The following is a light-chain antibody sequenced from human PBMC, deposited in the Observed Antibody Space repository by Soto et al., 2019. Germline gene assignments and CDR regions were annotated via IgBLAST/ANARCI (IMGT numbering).Light chain of an antibody. CDR3: SAWDDSLNRPV. CDR1: RSNIGTNT. V-gene: IGLV1-44*01. Sequence: QPVLTQAPSASGAPGQRVTMSCSGSRSNIGTNTVNWYQQRPGTPPKVLIYDNYRRPSGVPDRFSGSQSGTSASLAINGLQSEDEAYYYCSAWDDSLNRPVFGGGTKVTVL. CDR2: DNY. J-gene: IGLJ2*01.